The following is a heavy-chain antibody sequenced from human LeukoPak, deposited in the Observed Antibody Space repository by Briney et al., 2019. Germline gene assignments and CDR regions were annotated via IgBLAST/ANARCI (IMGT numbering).Heavy chain of an antibody. V-gene: IGHV3-21*04. CDR3: AKARGDYYYYYMDV. Sequence: GGSLRLSCAASGFTFSSYSMNWVRQAPGKGLEWVSSISSSSSYIYYADSVKGRFTISRDNAKNSLYLQMNSLRAEDTAVYYCAKARGDYYYYYMDVWGKGTTVTVSS. CDR2: ISSSSSYI. J-gene: IGHJ6*03. CDR1: GFTFSSYS. D-gene: IGHD3-10*01.